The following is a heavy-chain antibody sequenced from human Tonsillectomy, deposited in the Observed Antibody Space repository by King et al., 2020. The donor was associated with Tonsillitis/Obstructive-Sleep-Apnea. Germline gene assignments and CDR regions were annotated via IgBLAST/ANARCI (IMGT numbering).Heavy chain of an antibody. V-gene: IGHV3-23*04. CDR3: AKNGEQQLVRCHFDY. CDR1: GFTFSTYA. CDR2: ISTSGSGT. D-gene: IGHD6-13*01. J-gene: IGHJ4*02. Sequence: VQLVESGGGLVQPGGSLRLSCAASGFTFSTYAMSWVRQAPGKGLEWVSSISTSGSGTYYADSVKGRFTISRDNSKNTLYLQRNSLRAEDTAVYYCAKNGEQQLVRCHFDYCGQGVLVTVSS.